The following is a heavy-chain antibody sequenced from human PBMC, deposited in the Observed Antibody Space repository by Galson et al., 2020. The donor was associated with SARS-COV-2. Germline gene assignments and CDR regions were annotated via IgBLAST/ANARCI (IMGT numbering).Heavy chain of an antibody. V-gene: IGHV3-30*03. Sequence: GGSLRLSCAASGFTFSSHGMHWVRQAPGKGLEWVAVISYDGSNKYYADSVKGRFTISRDNSKNTLYLQMNSLRAEDTAVYYCATDRYYYDSSGVFDYWGQGTLVTVSS. CDR1: GFTFSSHG. D-gene: IGHD3-22*01. CDR2: ISYDGSNK. CDR3: ATDRYYYDSSGVFDY. J-gene: IGHJ4*02.